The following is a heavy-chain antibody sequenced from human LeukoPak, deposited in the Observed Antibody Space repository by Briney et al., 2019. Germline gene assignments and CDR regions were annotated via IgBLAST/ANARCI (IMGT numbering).Heavy chain of an antibody. CDR2: INAGNGNT. J-gene: IGHJ6*02. CDR3: ARGQKIYYYGSGSQFDYYGMDV. D-gene: IGHD3-10*01. Sequence: ASVKVSCKASGYTFTSYAMHWVRQAPGQRLEWMGWINAGNGNTKYSQKFQGRVTITRDTSASTAYMELSSLRSEDTAVYYCARGQKIYYYGSGSQFDYYGMDVWGQGTTVTVSS. V-gene: IGHV1-3*01. CDR1: GYTFTSYA.